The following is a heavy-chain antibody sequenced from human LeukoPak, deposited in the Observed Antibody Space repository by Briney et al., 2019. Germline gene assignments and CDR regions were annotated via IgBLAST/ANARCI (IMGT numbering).Heavy chain of an antibody. V-gene: IGHV1-69*13. J-gene: IGHJ6*02. CDR1: GGTFSSYA. CDR3: AGGTGTELPYYYYYGMDV. Sequence: SVKVSCKASGGTFSSYAISWVRQAPGQGLEWMGGIIPIFGTANYAQKFQGRVTITADESTSTAYMELSSLRSEDTAVYYCAGGTGTELPYYYYYGMDVWGQGTTVTVSS. D-gene: IGHD1-1*01. CDR2: IIPIFGTA.